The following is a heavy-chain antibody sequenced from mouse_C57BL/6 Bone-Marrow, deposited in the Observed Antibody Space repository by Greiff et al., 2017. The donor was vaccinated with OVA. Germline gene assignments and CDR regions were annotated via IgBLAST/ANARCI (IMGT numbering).Heavy chain of an antibody. CDR2: IHPDSGST. V-gene: IGHV1-64*01. D-gene: IGHD1-1*01. J-gene: IGHJ1*03. CDR1: GYTFTSYW. CDR3: ARAFTTVPYWYFDV. Sequence: VQLQQPGAELVKPGASVKLSCKASGYTFTSYWMHWVKQRPGQGLEWIGMIHPDSGSTNYNEKFKGKATLTVDKSSSTAYMQLSSLTSEDSAVYYCARAFTTVPYWYFDVWGTGTTVTVSS.